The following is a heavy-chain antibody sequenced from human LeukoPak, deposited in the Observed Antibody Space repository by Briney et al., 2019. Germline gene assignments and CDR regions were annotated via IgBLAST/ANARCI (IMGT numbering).Heavy chain of an antibody. CDR1: GFTISSDVYY. CDR2: IYSGGMT. V-gene: IGHV4-39*02. J-gene: IGHJ4*02. Sequence: PSETLSLTCAVPGFTISSDVYYWVWLRQPPGKGLEWIASIYSGGMTFYSPSLKSRLTISADTSRNHFSLRLSSVTAAHTALYFSARRYDRSTASFDSWGQGSLVTVSS. CDR3: ARRYDRSTASFDS. D-gene: IGHD3-3*01.